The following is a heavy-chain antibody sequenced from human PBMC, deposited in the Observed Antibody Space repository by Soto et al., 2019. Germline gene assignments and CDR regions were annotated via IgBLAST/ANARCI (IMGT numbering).Heavy chain of an antibody. CDR1: GCSISSGGYY. CDR3: ALFTIFSSFDP. Sequence: PSETLSLTCTVSGCSISSGGYYWSWIRQHPGKGLEWIGYIYYSGSTYYNPSLKSRVTISVDTSKNQFSLKLSSVTAADTAVYYCALFTIFSSFDPWGQGTLVTVSS. V-gene: IGHV4-31*03. J-gene: IGHJ5*02. D-gene: IGHD3-9*01. CDR2: IYYSGST.